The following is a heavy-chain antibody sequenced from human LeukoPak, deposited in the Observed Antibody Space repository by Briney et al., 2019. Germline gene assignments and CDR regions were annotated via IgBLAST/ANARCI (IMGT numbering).Heavy chain of an antibody. D-gene: IGHD5-18*01. Sequence: SVKVSCKASGGTFSSYAISWVRQAPGQGLEWMGRIIPIFGTANYAQKFQGRVTITTDESTSTAYMELSSLRSEDTAVYYCARAPPVMYSYGWYFDYCGQGTLVTVSS. V-gene: IGHV1-69*05. CDR3: ARAPPVMYSYGWYFDY. J-gene: IGHJ4*02. CDR2: IIPIFGTA. CDR1: GGTFSSYA.